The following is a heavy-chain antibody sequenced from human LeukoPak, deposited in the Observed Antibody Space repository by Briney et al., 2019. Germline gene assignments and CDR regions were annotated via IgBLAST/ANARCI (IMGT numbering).Heavy chain of an antibody. Sequence: ASVKVSCKASGGTFSSYAISWVRQAPGQGLEWMGGIIPIFGTANYAQKFQGRVTITADESTSTAYMELSSLRSEDTAVYYCARDNAGPYCGGDCYHLGVWGQGTLVTVSS. CDR2: IIPIFGTA. J-gene: IGHJ4*02. D-gene: IGHD2-21*02. CDR3: ARDNAGPYCGGDCYHLGV. CDR1: GGTFSSYA. V-gene: IGHV1-69*13.